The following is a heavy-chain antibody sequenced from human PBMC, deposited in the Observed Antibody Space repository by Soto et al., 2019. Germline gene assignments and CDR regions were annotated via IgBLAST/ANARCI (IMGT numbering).Heavy chain of an antibody. CDR2: IYYSGST. CDR3: ARDEKVTGTTLSWFDP. V-gene: IGHV4-30-4*01. J-gene: IGHJ5*02. CDR1: GGSISSGDYY. D-gene: IGHD1-7*01. Sequence: SETLSLTCTVPGGSISSGDYYWSWIRQPPGKGLEWIGYIYYSGSTYYNPSLKSRVTISVDTSKNQFSLKLSSVTAADTAVYYCARDEKVTGTTLSWFDPWGQGTLVTVSS.